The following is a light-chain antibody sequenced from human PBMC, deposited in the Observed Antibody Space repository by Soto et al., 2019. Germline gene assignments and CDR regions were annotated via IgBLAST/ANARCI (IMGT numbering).Light chain of an antibody. CDR2: KAT. V-gene: IGKV1-5*03. J-gene: IGKJ2*01. Sequence: DIQMTQSPSPLSASVGDRVTITCRASQSITTWLAWYQQKPGKAPKLLIYKATNLQSGVPSRFSGSGSGTEFSLTISSLQPDDFATYYCQRYNDYQYIFGQGTKLEIK. CDR1: QSITTW. CDR3: QRYNDYQYI.